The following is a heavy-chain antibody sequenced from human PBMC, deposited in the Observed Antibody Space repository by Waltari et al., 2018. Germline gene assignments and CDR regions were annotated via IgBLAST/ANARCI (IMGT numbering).Heavy chain of an antibody. D-gene: IGHD2-2*01. CDR3: AKSRGFEY. J-gene: IGHJ4*02. Sequence: EVQLVGSGGGLVPPGGFLGLPCWASGFPFSRYWMSWVRQTPGKGLEWVANINYDGSQKYYVDSVKGRFTISRDNAKNSLYLQMNSLRVEDTAVYYCAKSRGFEYWGQGTLITVSS. V-gene: IGHV3-7*01. CDR2: INYDGSQK. CDR1: GFPFSRYW.